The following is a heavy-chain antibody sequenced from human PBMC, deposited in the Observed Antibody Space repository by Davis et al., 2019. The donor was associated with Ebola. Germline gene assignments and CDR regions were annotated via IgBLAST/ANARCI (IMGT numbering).Heavy chain of an antibody. CDR3: ARDLSTLGLLLADGMDV. Sequence: ASVKVSCKASGYTFTSYDINWVRQATGQGLEWMGWMNPNSGNTSYAQKFQGRVTMTRNTSISTAYMELSSLGSEDTAVYYCARDLSTLGLLLADGMDVWGQGTTVTVSS. CDR2: MNPNSGNT. V-gene: IGHV1-8*01. D-gene: IGHD2-15*01. J-gene: IGHJ6*02. CDR1: GYTFTSYD.